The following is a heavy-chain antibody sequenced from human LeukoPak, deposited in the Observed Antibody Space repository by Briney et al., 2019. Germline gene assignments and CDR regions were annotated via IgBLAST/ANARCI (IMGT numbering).Heavy chain of an antibody. CDR1: GYSISSGYY. CDR3: ARDFSEVSRRYGDIDY. Sequence: SETLSLTCTVSGYSISSGYYWGWIRQPPGKGLEWIGSIYHSGSTYYNPSLKSRVTISVDTSKNQFSLKLSSVTAADTAVYYCARDFSEVSRRYGDIDYWGQGTLVTVSS. J-gene: IGHJ4*02. CDR2: IYHSGST. D-gene: IGHD5-18*01. V-gene: IGHV4-38-2*02.